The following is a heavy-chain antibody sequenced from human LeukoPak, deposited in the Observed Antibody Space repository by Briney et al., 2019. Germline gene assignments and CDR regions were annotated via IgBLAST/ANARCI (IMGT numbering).Heavy chain of an antibody. V-gene: IGHV3-23*01. CDR1: GFIFSSYA. CDR2: ISGSAPST. Sequence: GGSLRLSCASSGFIFSSYAMSWVRQAPGKGVEWVSVISGSAPSTYYSDSVKGRFTVSRDNSKNTLDLQMNRLRVEDTAVYYCAKGVSPHSSGYFGLFDYWGQGTLVTVSS. D-gene: IGHD3-22*01. CDR3: AKGVSPHSSGYFGLFDY. J-gene: IGHJ4*02.